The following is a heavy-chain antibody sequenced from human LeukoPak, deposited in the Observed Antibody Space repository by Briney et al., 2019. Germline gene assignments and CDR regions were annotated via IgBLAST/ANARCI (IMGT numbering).Heavy chain of an antibody. V-gene: IGHV3-48*03. CDR3: ARVSGGIPTHDAFDI. J-gene: IGHJ3*02. Sequence: GGSLRLSCAASGFTSSSYEMNWVRQAPGKGLEWVSYISSSGSTIYYADSVKGRFTISRDNAKNSLYLQMNSLRAEDTAVYYCARVSGGIPTHDAFDIWGQGTMVTVSS. D-gene: IGHD2-21*01. CDR1: GFTSSSYE. CDR2: ISSSGSTI.